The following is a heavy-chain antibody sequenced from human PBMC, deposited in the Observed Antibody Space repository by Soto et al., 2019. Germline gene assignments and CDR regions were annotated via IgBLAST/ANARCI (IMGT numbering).Heavy chain of an antibody. Sequence: QVQLVQSGVEVKKPGASVKVSCKAPGYTFTSYGISWVRQAPGQGLEWMGWISTSKGDAGYAQKLQGRVTMTTDTSTSTAYMELRSLRSDDTAVYYCARDLQYIRDYWGQGTLVTVSS. V-gene: IGHV1-18*01. CDR1: GYTFTSYG. CDR3: ARDLQYIRDY. D-gene: IGHD4-17*01. J-gene: IGHJ4*02. CDR2: ISTSKGDA.